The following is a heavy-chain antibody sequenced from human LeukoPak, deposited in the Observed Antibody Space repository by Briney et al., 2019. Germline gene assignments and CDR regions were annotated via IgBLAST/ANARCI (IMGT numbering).Heavy chain of an antibody. D-gene: IGHD4-11*01. V-gene: IGHV4-59*12. J-gene: IGHJ4*02. Sequence: SETLSLTCTVSGGSISGYYWSWIRQPPGKGLEWIGYIYYSGSTNYNPSLKSRVTISVDKSKNQFSLKLSSVTAADTAVYYCARGSQPTTVTKLFDYWGQGTLVTVSS. CDR3: ARGSQPTTVTKLFDY. CDR2: IYYSGST. CDR1: GGSISGYY.